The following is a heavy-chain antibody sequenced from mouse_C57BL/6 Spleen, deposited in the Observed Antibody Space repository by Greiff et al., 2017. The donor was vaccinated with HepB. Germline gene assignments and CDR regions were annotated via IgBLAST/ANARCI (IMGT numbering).Heavy chain of an antibody. D-gene: IGHD1-1*01. CDR3: TRKDYGSSRRDAMDY. V-gene: IGHV1-15*01. J-gene: IGHJ4*01. CDR2: IDPETGGT. Sequence: QVQLQQSGAELVRPGASVTLSCKASGYTFTDYEMHWVKQTPVHGLEWIGAIDPETGGTAYNQKFKGKAILTADKSSSTAYMELRSLTSEDSAVYYCTRKDYGSSRRDAMDYWGQGTSVTVSS. CDR1: GYTFTDYE.